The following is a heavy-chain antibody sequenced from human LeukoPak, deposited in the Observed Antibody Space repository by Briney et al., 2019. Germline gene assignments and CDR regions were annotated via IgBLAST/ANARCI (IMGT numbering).Heavy chain of an antibody. Sequence: GGSLRLSCAASGFTFSDYYMSWIRQAPGKGLEWVSYISSSGSTIYYADSVKGRFTISRDNAKNSLYLQMNSLRAEDTAVYYCARDPTYEDFYYMDVWGKGTTVTVSS. CDR2: ISSSGSTI. CDR1: GFTFSDYY. V-gene: IGHV3-11*04. D-gene: IGHD3-3*02. J-gene: IGHJ6*03. CDR3: ARDPTYEDFYYMDV.